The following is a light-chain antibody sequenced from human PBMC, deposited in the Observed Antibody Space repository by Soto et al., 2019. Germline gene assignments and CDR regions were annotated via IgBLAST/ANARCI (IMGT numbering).Light chain of an antibody. Sequence: DIVLTQSPLSLPVTPGEPASISCRSSRSLLHSNGYNYLDWYLQKPGQSPQLLIYLGSNRASGVPDRFSGSGSGTDFTLKISRVEAEDVGVYYCMQALQIPPTFGQGTRLEIK. J-gene: IGKJ5*01. CDR1: RSLLHSNGYNY. CDR2: LGS. V-gene: IGKV2-28*01. CDR3: MQALQIPPT.